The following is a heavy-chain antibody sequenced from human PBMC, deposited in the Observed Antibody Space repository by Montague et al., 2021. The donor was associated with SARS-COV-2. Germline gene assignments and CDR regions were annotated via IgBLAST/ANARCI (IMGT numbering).Heavy chain of an antibody. CDR2: IYYSGGI. CDR1: GGSMSDHY. D-gene: IGHD3-10*01. CDR3: ARAVSVRRAVNWFDP. J-gene: IGHJ5*02. V-gene: IGHV4-59*11. Sequence: SETLSLTCTVSGGSMSDHYWSWVRQPRGKGLEWLAYIYYSGGINSNSSLKSGVSMSVDTSKNQFSLKLTSVTAADTAVYYCARAVSVRRAVNWFDPWGQGTLVTVSS.